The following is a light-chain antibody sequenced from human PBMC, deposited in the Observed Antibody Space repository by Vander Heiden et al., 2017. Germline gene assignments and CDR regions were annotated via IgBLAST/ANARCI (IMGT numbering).Light chain of an antibody. CDR1: KLGDEY. CDR3: QAWDSSTPVV. J-gene: IGLJ2*01. V-gene: IGLV3-1*01. Sequence: SYALTQPPSVSVSPGQTASIPCSGNKLGDEYAYWAPQKPRQSPVLVIYQDSKRPSGIPGRFSGSNSGNTATLTISGTQAMDEADYYCQAWDSSTPVVFGGGTKLTVL. CDR2: QDS.